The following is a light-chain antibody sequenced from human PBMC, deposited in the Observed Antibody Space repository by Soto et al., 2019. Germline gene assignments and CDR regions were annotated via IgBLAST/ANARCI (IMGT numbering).Light chain of an antibody. J-gene: IGLJ1*01. CDR2: EVS. CDR3: CSDAGSGTYV. CDR1: SSDVGSDKF. V-gene: IGLV2-23*02. Sequence: QSVLTQPASVSGSPGQSITLSCSGTSSDVGSDKFVSWYQLHPGKVPKLMIYEVSKRPSGVSDRFSGSKSGNTASLTISGLQAEDEADYYCCSDAGSGTYVFGTGTKVTVL.